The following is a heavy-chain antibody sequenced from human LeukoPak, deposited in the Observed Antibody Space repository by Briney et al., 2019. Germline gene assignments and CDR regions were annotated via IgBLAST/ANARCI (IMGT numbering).Heavy chain of an antibody. D-gene: IGHD3-9*01. CDR1: GFTFSSYG. J-gene: IGHJ4*02. Sequence: GGSLRLSCAASGFTFSSYGMHWVRQAPGKGLEWVSVIYSGGSTYYADSVKGRFTISRDTSKNTLYLQMNSLRAEDTAVYYCAKDEVTGLDYWGQGTLVTVSS. CDR2: IYSGGST. V-gene: IGHV3-NL1*01. CDR3: AKDEVTGLDY.